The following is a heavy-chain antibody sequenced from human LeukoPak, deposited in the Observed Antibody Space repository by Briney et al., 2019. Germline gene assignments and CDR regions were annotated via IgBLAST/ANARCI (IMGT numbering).Heavy chain of an antibody. CDR3: ARKQGGQLVNTRRWFDP. CDR2: INHSGST. CDR1: GGSFSDYY. V-gene: IGHV4-34*01. Sequence: SETLSLTCAVYGGSFSDYYWSWIRQSPGKGQEWIGEINHSGSTYYNPSLKSRVTISLDTSKSQFSLKLTSVTAADTAVYYCARKQGGQLVNTRRWFDPWGQGTLVTVSS. J-gene: IGHJ5*02. D-gene: IGHD6-13*01.